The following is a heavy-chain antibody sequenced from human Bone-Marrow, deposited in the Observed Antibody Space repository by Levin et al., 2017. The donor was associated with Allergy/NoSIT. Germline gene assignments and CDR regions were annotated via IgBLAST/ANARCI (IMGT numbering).Heavy chain of an antibody. CDR3: ARDRPDDFWSGYSYYYYYGMDV. D-gene: IGHD3-3*01. CDR2: ISSSSSTI. V-gene: IGHV3-48*01. Sequence: GESLKISCAASGFTFSSYSMNWVRQAPGKGLEWVSYISSSSSTIYYADSVKGRFTISRDNAKNSLYLQMNSLRAEDTAVYYCARDRPDDFWSGYSYYYYYGMDVWGQGTTVTVSS. J-gene: IGHJ6*02. CDR1: GFTFSSYS.